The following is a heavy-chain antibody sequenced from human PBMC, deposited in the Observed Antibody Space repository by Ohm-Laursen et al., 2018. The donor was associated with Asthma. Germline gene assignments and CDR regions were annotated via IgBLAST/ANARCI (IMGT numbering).Heavy chain of an antibody. J-gene: IGHJ4*02. V-gene: IGHV3-30*03. CDR2: ISCDGSDK. D-gene: IGHD3-22*01. CDR1: GFTFSSYG. Sequence: SLRLSCAASGFTFSSYGMHWVRQAPGKGLEWLAVISCDGSDKKYADSVKGRFTSSRDDAKNTLYLQMDSLRPEDTAVYYCARDWGRCDGSGYSDFDYWGQETLVTVSS. CDR3: ARDWGRCDGSGYSDFDY.